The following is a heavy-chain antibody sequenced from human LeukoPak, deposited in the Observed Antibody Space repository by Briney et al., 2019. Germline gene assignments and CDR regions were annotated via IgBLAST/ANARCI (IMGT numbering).Heavy chain of an antibody. V-gene: IGHV4-59*08. CDR2: VYYSGST. CDR1: GGSISSYN. D-gene: IGHD5-18*01. Sequence: SETLSLTCTVPGGSISSYNWSWIRQPPGKGLEWMGYVYYSGSTNYNPSLKSRVTISVATSKNQSSITLSSVTAADTAVYSCARRSTARSGMDVWGQGTTVTVSS. J-gene: IGHJ6*02. CDR3: ARRSTARSGMDV.